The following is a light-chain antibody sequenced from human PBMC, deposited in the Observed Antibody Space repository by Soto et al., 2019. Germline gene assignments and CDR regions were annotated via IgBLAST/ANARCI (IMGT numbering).Light chain of an antibody. J-gene: IGKJ1*01. V-gene: IGKV4-1*01. CDR3: QQYYSTPRT. Sequence: DIVMTKSPDSLAVSLGERATINCKSSQSVLYSSNNKNYLAWYQQKPGQPPKLLIYWASTRESGVPDRFSGSGSGTDFTLTISSLQAEDVAVYYCQQYYSTPRTFGQGTKVESK. CDR2: WAS. CDR1: QSVLYSSNNKNY.